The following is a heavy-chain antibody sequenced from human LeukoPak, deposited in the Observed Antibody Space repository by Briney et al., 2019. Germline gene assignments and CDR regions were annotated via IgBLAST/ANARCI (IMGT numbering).Heavy chain of an antibody. Sequence: SETLSLTCAVYGGSFSGYYWSWIRQPPGKGLEWIGEINHSGSTNYNPSLKSRVTISVDTSKNQFSLKLSSVTAADPAVYYCARRSYSSGFSFFRYWGQGTLVTVSS. D-gene: IGHD6-19*01. CDR3: ARRSYSSGFSFFRY. J-gene: IGHJ4*02. CDR2: INHSGST. CDR1: GGSFSGYY. V-gene: IGHV4-34*01.